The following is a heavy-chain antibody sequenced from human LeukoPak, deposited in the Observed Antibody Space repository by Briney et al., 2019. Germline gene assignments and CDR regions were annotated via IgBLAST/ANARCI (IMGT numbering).Heavy chain of an antibody. D-gene: IGHD6-19*01. V-gene: IGHV1-2*02. J-gene: IGHJ6*03. Sequence: GSVKDSCKAFGYTFTSNYMHWVRQAPGQGPEWMGVISPSGGSTTYAQKFQGRVTMTRDTSISTAYMELSRLRSDDTAVYYCARVAVAVYYYYYMDVWGKGTTVTVSS. CDR1: GYTFTSNY. CDR3: ARVAVAVYYYYYMDV. CDR2: ISPSGGST.